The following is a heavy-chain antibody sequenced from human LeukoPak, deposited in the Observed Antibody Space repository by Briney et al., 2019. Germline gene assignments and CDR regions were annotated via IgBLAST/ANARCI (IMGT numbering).Heavy chain of an antibody. J-gene: IGHJ4*02. D-gene: IGHD1-26*01. Sequence: PGGSLRLSCAASGFRFDDYTMHWVRQAPGKGLEWVSLISWDGGNTYYVDSLKGRFTISRDNSKNSLYLQMNSLRTEDSALYYCAKDIWPTRIVGATFDYWGQGTLVTVSS. V-gene: IGHV3-43*01. CDR1: GFRFDDYT. CDR3: AKDIWPTRIVGATFDY. CDR2: ISWDGGNT.